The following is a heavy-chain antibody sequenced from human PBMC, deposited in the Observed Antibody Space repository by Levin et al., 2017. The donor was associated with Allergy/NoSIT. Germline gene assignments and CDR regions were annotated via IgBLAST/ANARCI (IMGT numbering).Heavy chain of an antibody. CDR3: ATWNRGRPNFDY. V-gene: IGHV3-23*01. D-gene: IGHD1-1*01. CDR2: ISNSGGST. J-gene: IGHJ4*02. Sequence: GGSLRLSCAASGFIFSTYAMTWVRQAPGKGLEWVSSISNSGGSTYYADSVKGRLTISRDNSKKTLDLQMNSLRAEDTAIYYCATWNRGRPNFDYWGQGSLVTVSS. CDR1: GFIFSTYA.